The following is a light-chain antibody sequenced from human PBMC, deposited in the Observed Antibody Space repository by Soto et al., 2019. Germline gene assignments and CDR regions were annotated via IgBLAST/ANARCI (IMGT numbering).Light chain of an antibody. CDR3: CSYAGSTTLYV. V-gene: IGLV2-18*02. CDR1: STDFVSYNR. CDR2: EAS. J-gene: IGLJ1*01. Sequence: QSVLTQPPSVSGSPGQSVTISCTGTSTDFVSYNRVSWYQQPPGTAPKLIIYEASNRPSGVSNRFSGSKSGNTASLTISGLQAEDEADYYCCSYAGSTTLYVFGTGTKVTVL.